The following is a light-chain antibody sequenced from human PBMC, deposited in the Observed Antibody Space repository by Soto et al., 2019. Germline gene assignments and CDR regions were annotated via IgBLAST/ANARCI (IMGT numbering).Light chain of an antibody. CDR3: AAWDDSLNGSNWV. Sequence: QSVLTQPPSASGTPGQRVTISCSGSSSNIGSNTVNWYQQLPGTAPKLLIYSDHQRPSGVPDRFSGSKSGTSASLAISGLQSEDEADYYCAAWDDSLNGSNWVFGGGTKLTVL. V-gene: IGLV1-44*01. CDR1: SSNIGSNT. CDR2: SDH. J-gene: IGLJ3*02.